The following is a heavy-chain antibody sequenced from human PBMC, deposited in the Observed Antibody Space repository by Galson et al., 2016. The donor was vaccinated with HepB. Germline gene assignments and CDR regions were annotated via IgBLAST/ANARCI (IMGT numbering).Heavy chain of an antibody. Sequence: SVKVSCKVSGGSFSDYAFAWVRQAPGQGLEWMGRVIPMVGMAKYAQKFQGRVTLTADTSTKTAYMEFNSLTSEDTDIYYCARVDCSCSNWYWAYWGQGTLVTVSS. CDR2: VIPMVGMA. CDR1: GGSFSDYA. CDR3: ARVDCSCSNWYWAY. V-gene: IGHV1-69*04. D-gene: IGHD3-22*01. J-gene: IGHJ4*02.